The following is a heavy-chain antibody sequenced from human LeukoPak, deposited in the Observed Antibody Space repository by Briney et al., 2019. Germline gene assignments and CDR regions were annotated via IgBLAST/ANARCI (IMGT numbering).Heavy chain of an antibody. Sequence: GGSLRLSCAASGFTFDDYTMHWVRQAPGKGLEWVSLISWDGGSTYYADSVKGRFTISRDNSKNSLYLQMNSLRTEDTALYYCAKDMWSYYYDSSDHGMDVWGQGTTVTVSS. D-gene: IGHD3-22*01. CDR2: ISWDGGST. J-gene: IGHJ6*02. CDR1: GFTFDDYT. V-gene: IGHV3-43*01. CDR3: AKDMWSYYYDSSDHGMDV.